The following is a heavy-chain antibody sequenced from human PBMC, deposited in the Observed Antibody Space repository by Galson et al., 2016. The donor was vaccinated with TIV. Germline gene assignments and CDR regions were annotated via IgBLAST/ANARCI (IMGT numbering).Heavy chain of an antibody. CDR2: IYSGGST. V-gene: IGHV3-53*01. D-gene: IGHD2-15*01. J-gene: IGHJ6*02. CDR3: ARHLSAADYFGMDV. CDR1: GFTVSSHY. Sequence: SLRLSCAASGFTVSSHYISWVRQAPGKGLEWVSFIYSGGSTKYADSVKGRFTISRDSSENTVFLQMNSLRGEDTAVYYFARHLSAADYFGMDVWGQGTTVTV.